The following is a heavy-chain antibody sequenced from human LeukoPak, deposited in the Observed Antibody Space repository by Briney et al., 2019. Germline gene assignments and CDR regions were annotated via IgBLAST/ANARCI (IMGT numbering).Heavy chain of an antibody. V-gene: IGHV3-53*01. J-gene: IGHJ4*02. CDR3: ARDSDSGYGPFAS. CDR1: GFTVSNNY. CDR2: IHSGGTT. Sequence: PGGSLSLSCAASGFTVSNNYMSWVRQAPGKGLEWVSVIHSGGTTNYADSVQGRSTISRDNSKTTVYLHMNSLRAEDTAVYYCARDSDSGYGPFASWGQGTLVTVSS. D-gene: IGHD5-12*01.